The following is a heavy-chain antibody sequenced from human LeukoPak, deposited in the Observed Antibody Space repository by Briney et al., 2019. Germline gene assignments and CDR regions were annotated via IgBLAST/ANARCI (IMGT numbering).Heavy chain of an antibody. CDR3: AKEPTVLTRYFDY. CDR2: ISWNSGSI. Sequence: GGSLRLSCAASGFTFDDYAMHWVRQAPGKGLEWVSGISWNSGSIGYADSVKGRFTISRDNSKNTLYLQMNSLRAEDTAVYYCAKEPTVLTRYFDYWGQGTLVTVSS. V-gene: IGHV3-9*01. CDR1: GFTFDDYA. D-gene: IGHD4/OR15-4a*01. J-gene: IGHJ4*02.